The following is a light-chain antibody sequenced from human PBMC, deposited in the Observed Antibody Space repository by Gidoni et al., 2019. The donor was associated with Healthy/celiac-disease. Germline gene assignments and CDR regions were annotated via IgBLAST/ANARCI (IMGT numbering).Light chain of an antibody. V-gene: IGKV1-27*01. J-gene: IGKJ4*01. CDR2: AAS. CDR1: QGISNY. Sequence: DIQMTQSPSSLSASVGDRVTITCRASQGISNYLAWYQQKPGKVPKLLIYAASTLQSGVPSRFSGSGSGTDFTLPISSLQPEDVATYYCQKYNSAPFFGGGTKVEIK. CDR3: QKYNSAPF.